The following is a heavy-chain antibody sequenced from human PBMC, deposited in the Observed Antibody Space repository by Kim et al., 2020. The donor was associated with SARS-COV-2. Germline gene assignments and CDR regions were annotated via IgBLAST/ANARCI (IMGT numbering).Heavy chain of an antibody. Sequence: GGSLRLSCAASGFTFSNAWMSWVRQAPGKGLEWVGRIKSKTDGGTTDYAAPVKGRFTISRDDSKNTLYLQMNSLKTEDTAVYYCTTDGRGGYYDFWSGQGDYWGQGTLVTVSS. CDR2: IKSKTDGGTT. CDR3: TTDGRGGYYDFWSGQGDY. J-gene: IGHJ4*02. D-gene: IGHD3-3*01. V-gene: IGHV3-15*01. CDR1: GFTFSNAW.